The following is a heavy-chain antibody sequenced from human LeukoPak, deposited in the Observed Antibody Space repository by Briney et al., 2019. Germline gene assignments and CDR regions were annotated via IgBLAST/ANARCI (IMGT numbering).Heavy chain of an antibody. CDR3: ARERGDIVVVPAASIAAAGALDY. J-gene: IGHJ4*02. CDR2: ISSSSSYI. V-gene: IGHV3-21*01. D-gene: IGHD2-2*01. CDR1: GLTFSSYS. Sequence: GGSLRLSCAASGLTFSSYSMNWVRQAPGKGLEWVSSISSSSSYIYYADSVKGRFTISRDNAKNSLYLQMNSLRAEDTAVYYCARERGDIVVVPAASIAAAGALDYWGQGTLVTVSS.